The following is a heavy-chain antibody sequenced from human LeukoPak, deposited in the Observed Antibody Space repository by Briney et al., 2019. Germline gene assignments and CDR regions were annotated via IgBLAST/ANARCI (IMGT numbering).Heavy chain of an antibody. J-gene: IGHJ4*02. D-gene: IGHD3-9*01. V-gene: IGHV3-23*01. Sequence: GGSLRLSCAAYGFTFSSYAMSWVRQAPGKGLEWVSAISGSGGSTYYADSVKGRFTISRDNSKNTLYLQMNSLRAEDTAVYYCATRGDILTGYPYYFDYWGQGTLVTVSS. CDR1: GFTFSSYA. CDR2: ISGSGGST. CDR3: ATRGDILTGYPYYFDY.